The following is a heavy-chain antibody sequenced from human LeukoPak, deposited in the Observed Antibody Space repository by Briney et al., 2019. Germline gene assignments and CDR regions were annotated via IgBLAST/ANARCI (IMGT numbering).Heavy chain of an antibody. CDR1: GFTFNNYG. CDR3: AKLLSGYDRFDY. D-gene: IGHD6-25*01. CDR2: IRYDGSNK. Sequence: GESLKISCAASGFTFNNYGMHWVRQAPGKGLEWVAFIRYDGSNKYYVDSVKGRFTISRDNPKNTLHLQMNSLRAEDTAVYYCAKLLSGYDRFDYWGQGTLVTVSS. J-gene: IGHJ4*02. V-gene: IGHV3-30*02.